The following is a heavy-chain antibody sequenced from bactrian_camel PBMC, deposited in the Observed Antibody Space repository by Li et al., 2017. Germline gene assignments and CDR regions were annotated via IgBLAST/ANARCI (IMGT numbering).Heavy chain of an antibody. CDR3: AAGLDPNY. D-gene: IGHD1*01. CDR1: GFSFSSHA. V-gene: IGHV3S31*01. J-gene: IGHJ4*01. CDR2: INSGGCTT. Sequence: VQLVESGGGLVQPGGRLTLSCAASGFSFSSHAMSWVRQAPGKNLEWVSTINSGGCTTYYADSVKGRFTASRDNARNTLYLQMNGLKPEDSAVYYCAAGLDPNYWGQGTQVTVS.